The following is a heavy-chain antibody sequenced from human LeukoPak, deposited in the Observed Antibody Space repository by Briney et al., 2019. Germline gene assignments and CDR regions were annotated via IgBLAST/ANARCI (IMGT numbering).Heavy chain of an antibody. D-gene: IGHD6-13*01. V-gene: IGHV4-59*01. Sequence: PSETLSLTCTVSGGSISSYYWSWIRQPPGKGLEWIGYIYYSGSTNYNPSLKSRVTISVDTSKNQFSLKLSSVTAADTAVYYCAILIAAADIDYWGQGTLVTVSS. CDR2: IYYSGST. CDR1: GGSISSYY. CDR3: AILIAAADIDY. J-gene: IGHJ4*02.